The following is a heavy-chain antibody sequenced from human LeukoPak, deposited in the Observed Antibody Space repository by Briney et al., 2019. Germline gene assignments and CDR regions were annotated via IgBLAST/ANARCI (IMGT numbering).Heavy chain of an antibody. CDR3: TTERVPDSSSYYPIDY. CDR1: GFTFSNAW. CDR2: IKSKTDGGTT. Sequence: GGSLRLSCAASGFTFSNAWMSWVRQAPGKGLEWVGRIKSKTDGGTTDYAAPVKGRFTISRDDPKNTLYLQMNSLKTEDTAVYYCTTERVPDSSSYYPIDYWGQGTLVTVSS. D-gene: IGHD3-22*01. V-gene: IGHV3-15*01. J-gene: IGHJ4*02.